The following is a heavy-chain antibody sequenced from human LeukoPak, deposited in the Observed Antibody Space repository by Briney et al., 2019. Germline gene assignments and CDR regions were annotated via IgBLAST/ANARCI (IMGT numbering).Heavy chain of an antibody. Sequence: PGGSLRLSCAASGFTFSSYSMNWVRQAPGKGLEWVSFISSSSSYIYYADSVKGRFTISRDNAKNSLYLQMNSLRAEDTAVYYCARDLATVRGRGVGYWGQGTLVTVSS. CDR2: ISSSSSYI. V-gene: IGHV3-21*01. CDR3: ARDLATVRGRGVGY. D-gene: IGHD4-17*01. J-gene: IGHJ4*02. CDR1: GFTFSSYS.